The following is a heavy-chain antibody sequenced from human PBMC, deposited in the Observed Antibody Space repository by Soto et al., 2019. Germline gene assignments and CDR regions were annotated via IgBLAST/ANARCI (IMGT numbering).Heavy chain of an antibody. CDR2: ISYDGSNK. CDR1: GFTFSSYA. D-gene: IGHD5-18*01. J-gene: IGHJ4*02. V-gene: IGHV3-30-3*01. CDR3: AGSPWIQLWLPDY. Sequence: QVQLVESGGGVVQPGRSLRLSCAASGFTFSSYAMHWVRQAPGQGLEWVAVISYDGSNKYYADYVKGRFTISRDNSKNTRYLQMNSLRAEDTAVYYCAGSPWIQLWLPDYWGQGTLVTVSS.